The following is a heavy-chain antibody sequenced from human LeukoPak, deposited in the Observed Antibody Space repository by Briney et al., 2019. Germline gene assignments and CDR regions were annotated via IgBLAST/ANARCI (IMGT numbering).Heavy chain of an antibody. CDR2: ISAYNGNT. CDR1: GYTFTSYG. Sequence: ASVKVSCTASGYTFTSYGISWVRQAPGQGLEWMRWISAYNGNTNYAQKLQGRVTMTTDTSTSTAYMELRSLRSDDTAVYYCARDMNGYCSSTSCYPDYWGQGTLVTVSS. CDR3: ARDMNGYCSSTSCYPDY. J-gene: IGHJ4*02. D-gene: IGHD2-2*03. V-gene: IGHV1-18*01.